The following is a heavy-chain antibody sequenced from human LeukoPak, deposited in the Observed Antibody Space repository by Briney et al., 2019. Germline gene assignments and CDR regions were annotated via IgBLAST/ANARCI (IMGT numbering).Heavy chain of an antibody. CDR3: ARETFGTGTTSSAFDI. V-gene: IGHV3-23*01. CDR1: GLTVSSNY. J-gene: IGHJ3*02. CDR2: ISGSGGST. Sequence: PGGSLRLSCAASGLTVSSNYMSWVRQAPGKGLEWVSAISGSGGSTYYADSVKGRFTISRDNSKNTLYLQMNSLRAEDTAVYYCARETFGTGTTSSAFDIWGQGTMVTVSS. D-gene: IGHD1-7*01.